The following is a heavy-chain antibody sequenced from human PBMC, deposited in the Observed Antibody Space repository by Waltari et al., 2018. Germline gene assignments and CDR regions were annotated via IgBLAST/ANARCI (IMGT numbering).Heavy chain of an antibody. CDR1: AHTFTDYY. Sequence: EVQLIQSGAEVKKPGATVKISCKASAHTFTDYYIHWVQQAPGKGLVWMGLIDPEDGEKVYAENFQGRVTITADRSTDTVYMELSSVRSEDTAVYYCSTRSFGVVNAFDIWGQGTLVTVSS. J-gene: IGHJ4*02. CDR3: STRSFGVVNAFDI. D-gene: IGHD3-3*01. V-gene: IGHV1-69-2*01. CDR2: IDPEDGEK.